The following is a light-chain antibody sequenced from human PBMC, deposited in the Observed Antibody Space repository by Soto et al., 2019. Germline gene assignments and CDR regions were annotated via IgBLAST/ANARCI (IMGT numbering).Light chain of an antibody. CDR2: DAS. CDR3: QQYGSSPET. V-gene: IGKV3-20*01. J-gene: IGKJ1*01. CDR1: QSIGNS. Sequence: IVVTQSPGTLSLSPGERATLSCRASQSIGNSLAWYQQKPGQAPRLLVYDASNRATGIPARFSGSGSGTDFTLTISRLEPEDFAVYYCQQYGSSPETFGQGTKVDIK.